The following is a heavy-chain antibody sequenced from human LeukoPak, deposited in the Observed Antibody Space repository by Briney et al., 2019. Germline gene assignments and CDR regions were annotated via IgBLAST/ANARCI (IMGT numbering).Heavy chain of an antibody. CDR1: GYTFTGYG. D-gene: IGHD3-16*01. J-gene: IGHJ6*02. CDR2: ISAYNGNT. CDR3: ASTVGITFGGRYGMDA. V-gene: IGHV1-18*01. Sequence: ASVKVSCKASGYTFTGYGISWVRQAPGQGLEWMGWISAYNGNTNYAQKLQGRVTMTTDTSTSTAYMELRSLRSDDTAVYYCASTVGITFGGRYGMDAWGHGTTVTVSS.